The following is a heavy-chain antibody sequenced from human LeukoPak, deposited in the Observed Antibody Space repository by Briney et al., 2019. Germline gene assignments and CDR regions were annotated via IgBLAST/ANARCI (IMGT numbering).Heavy chain of an antibody. Sequence: KPPETLSLTCAVYGGSFSGYYWGWIRQPPGKGLEWIGSIYYGGSTYYNPSLKSRVTISVDTSKNQFSLKLSSVTAADTAVYYCARQYSSSWSHHFDYWGQGTLVTVSS. J-gene: IGHJ4*02. CDR1: GGSFSGYY. V-gene: IGHV4-39*01. D-gene: IGHD6-13*01. CDR3: ARQYSSSWSHHFDY. CDR2: IYYGGST.